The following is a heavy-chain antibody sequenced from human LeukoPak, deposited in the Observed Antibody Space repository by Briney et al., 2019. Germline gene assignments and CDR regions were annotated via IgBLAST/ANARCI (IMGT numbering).Heavy chain of an antibody. CDR1: GYSFTNYW. D-gene: IGHD6-13*01. V-gene: IGHV5-51*01. CDR2: IYPGDSDT. Sequence: GESLKISCKGSGYSFTNYWIAWVRQMPGRGLEWMGIIYPGDSDTRYSPSFQGQVTISGDRSISTAYLQWSSLKASDTAMYYCARPKYSSTWDADYYYGMDVWGQGTTVTVSS. J-gene: IGHJ6*02. CDR3: ARPKYSSTWDADYYYGMDV.